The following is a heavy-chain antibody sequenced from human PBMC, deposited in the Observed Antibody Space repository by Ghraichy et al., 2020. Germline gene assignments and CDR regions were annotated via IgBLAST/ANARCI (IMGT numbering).Heavy chain of an antibody. CDR2: IWYDGSNE. CDR1: GFTFNSYG. CDR3: AKDRWYYDSSGALDI. V-gene: IGHV3-33*06. D-gene: IGHD3-22*01. J-gene: IGHJ3*02. Sequence: GGSLRLSCAASGFTFNSYGMHWVRQAPGEELEWVAGIWYDGSNEYYADSVKGRFTISRDNYKNTLYLQMNSLRAEETAVYYCAKDRWYYDSSGALDIWGQGTMVIVSS.